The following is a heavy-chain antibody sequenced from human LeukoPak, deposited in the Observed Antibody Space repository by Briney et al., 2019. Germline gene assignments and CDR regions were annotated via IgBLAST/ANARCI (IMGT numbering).Heavy chain of an antibody. V-gene: IGHV3-30*18. Sequence: GGSLRLSCAASGFTFSSYGMHWVRQAPGKGLEWVAVISYDGSNKNYADSVKGRFTIFRDNSKNTLYLQMNSLRAEDTAVYYCAKDEDEQWLVRYFDYWGQGTLVTVSS. J-gene: IGHJ4*02. D-gene: IGHD6-19*01. CDR2: ISYDGSNK. CDR1: GFTFSSYG. CDR3: AKDEDEQWLVRYFDY.